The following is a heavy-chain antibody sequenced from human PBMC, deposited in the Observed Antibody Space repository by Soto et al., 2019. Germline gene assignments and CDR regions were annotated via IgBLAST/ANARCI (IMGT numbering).Heavy chain of an antibody. J-gene: IGHJ4*02. D-gene: IGHD5-12*01. CDR2: INAGNGNT. V-gene: IGHV1-3*01. CDR1: GYTFTSYA. Sequence: GASVKVSCKASGYTFTSYAMHWVRQAPEQRLEWMGWINAGNGNTKYSQKFQGRVTITRDTSASTAYMELSSLRSEDTAVYYCASHIDANSGYDMGYDYWGQGTLVTVSS. CDR3: ASHIDANSGYDMGYDY.